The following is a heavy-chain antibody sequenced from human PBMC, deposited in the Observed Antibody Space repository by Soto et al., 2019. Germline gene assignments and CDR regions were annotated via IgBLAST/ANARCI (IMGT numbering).Heavy chain of an antibody. CDR2: ISGSGGST. J-gene: IGHJ3*02. CDR3: AKDTSLGELSYDAFDI. V-gene: IGHV3-23*01. D-gene: IGHD3-16*02. Sequence: GGSLRLSCAASGFTFSSYAMSWVRQAPGKGLEWVSAISGSGGSTYYADSVKGRFTISRDNSKNTLYLQMNSLRAEDTAVYYCAKDTSLGELSYDAFDIWGQGTMVTVSS. CDR1: GFTFSSYA.